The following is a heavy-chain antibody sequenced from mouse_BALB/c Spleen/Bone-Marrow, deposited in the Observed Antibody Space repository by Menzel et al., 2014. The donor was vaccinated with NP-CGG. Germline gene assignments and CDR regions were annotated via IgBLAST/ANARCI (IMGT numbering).Heavy chain of an antibody. D-gene: IGHD2-1*01. CDR3: TRSNGNWFAY. CDR1: GYTFTSYY. Sequence: VQLQQSGADLVQTGASGKLSCKASGYTFTSYYMYWVKQRPGQGLEWIGEINPSNGGTNFNEKFKSRATLTVDKSSSTAYMQLSSLTSEDSAVYYCTRSNGNWFAYWGQWTLVTVSA. J-gene: IGHJ3*01. V-gene: IGHV1S81*02. CDR2: INPSNGGT.